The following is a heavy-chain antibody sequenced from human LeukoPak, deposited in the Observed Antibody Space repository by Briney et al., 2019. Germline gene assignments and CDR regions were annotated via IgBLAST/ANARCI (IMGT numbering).Heavy chain of an antibody. Sequence: ASVKVSCKASGYTFTSYGISWVRQAPGQGLEWMGWISAYNGNTNYAQKLQGRVTMTTDTSTSTAYMELRSQRSDDTAVYYCAKAAWGYSSGWYYFDYWGQGTLVTVSS. V-gene: IGHV1-18*01. CDR1: GYTFTSYG. J-gene: IGHJ4*02. D-gene: IGHD6-19*01. CDR2: ISAYNGNT. CDR3: AKAAWGYSSGWYYFDY.